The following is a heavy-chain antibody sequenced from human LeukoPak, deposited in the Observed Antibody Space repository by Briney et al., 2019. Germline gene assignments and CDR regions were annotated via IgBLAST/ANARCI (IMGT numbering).Heavy chain of an antibody. J-gene: IGHJ4*02. CDR1: GFTVSSNY. Sequence: GGSLRLSCAASGFTVSSNYMSWVRQAPGKGLEWVSVIYSGGSTYYADSVKGRFTISRDNSKNTLYLQMNSLRAEDTAVYYCAKKIASGDYFDYWGQGTLVTVSS. CDR2: IYSGGST. D-gene: IGHD6-13*01. CDR3: AKKIASGDYFDY. V-gene: IGHV3-53*01.